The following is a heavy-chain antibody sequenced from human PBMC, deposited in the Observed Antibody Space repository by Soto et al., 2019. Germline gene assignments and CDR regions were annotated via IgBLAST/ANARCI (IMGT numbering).Heavy chain of an antibody. V-gene: IGHV2-5*02. CDR3: AHSVVAGLGYYFDY. D-gene: IGHD6-19*01. Sequence: QITLKESGTTLVKPTQTLTLTCTCSGFSLSSTRVAVGWIRQPPGKALEWLALIYWDDDKRYSPFLKSRLTITKDTSKNQVVLTMTNMDPVDTATYYCAHSVVAGLGYYFDYWGQGTLVTVSS. J-gene: IGHJ4*02. CDR2: IYWDDDK. CDR1: GFSLSSTRVA.